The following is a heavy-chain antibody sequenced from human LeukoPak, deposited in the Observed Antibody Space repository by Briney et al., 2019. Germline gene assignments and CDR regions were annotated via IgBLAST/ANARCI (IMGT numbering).Heavy chain of an antibody. CDR2: ISGSGGST. CDR3: AKDRDGVKPLDYGDYLDY. CDR1: GFTFSSYA. J-gene: IGHJ4*02. D-gene: IGHD4-17*01. V-gene: IGHV3-23*01. Sequence: PGGSLRLSCAASGFTFSSYAMSWVRQAPGKGLEWVSAISGSGGSTYYADSVKGRFTISRDNSKNTLYLQMNSLRAEDTAVYYCAKDRDGVKPLDYGDYLDYWGQGTLVTVSS.